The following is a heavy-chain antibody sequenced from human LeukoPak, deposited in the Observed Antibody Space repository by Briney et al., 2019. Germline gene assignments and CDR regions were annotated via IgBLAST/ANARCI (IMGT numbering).Heavy chain of an antibody. J-gene: IGHJ4*02. Sequence: PSETLSLTCAVYGGSFSGYYWSWIRQPPGKGLEWIGEINHSGSTNYNPSLKSRVTLSVDTSKNQFSLKLSSVTAADTAVYYCARAPRVAGSDYWGQGTLVTVSS. CDR1: GGSFSGYY. D-gene: IGHD6-19*01. V-gene: IGHV4-34*01. CDR2: INHSGST. CDR3: ARAPRVAGSDY.